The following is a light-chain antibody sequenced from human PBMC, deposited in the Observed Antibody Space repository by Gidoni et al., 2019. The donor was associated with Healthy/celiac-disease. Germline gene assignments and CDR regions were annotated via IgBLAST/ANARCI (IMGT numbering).Light chain of an antibody. J-gene: IGKJ4*01. V-gene: IGKV4-1*01. CDR3: QQYYSTPLT. CDR1: QSVLYSSNNKNY. Sequence: DSVMTQSPDSLAVSLGERATINCKSSQSVLYSSNNKNYLAWYQQKPGQPPKLLIYWASTRESRVPDRFSGSGSGTDFTLSISSLQAEDVAVYYCQQYYSTPLTFGGGTKVEIK. CDR2: WAS.